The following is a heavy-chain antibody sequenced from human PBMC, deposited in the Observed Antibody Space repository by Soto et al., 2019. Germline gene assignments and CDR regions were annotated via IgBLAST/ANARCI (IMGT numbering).Heavy chain of an antibody. CDR2: VHWADTE. CDR1: GFSLSTSGVG. Sequence: QITLKESGPTQLQPPQTLTLTCTFSGFSLSTSGVGVACIRRPPGKALEFLDLVHWADTERYRSALKSRLPTRKDSARNPVVLTMSNVDPVDAGTYSCAQLLWFRVGALAVWCQGKMVTVSS. V-gene: IGHV2-5*02. CDR3: AQLLWFRVGALAV. D-gene: IGHD3-16*01. J-gene: IGHJ3*01.